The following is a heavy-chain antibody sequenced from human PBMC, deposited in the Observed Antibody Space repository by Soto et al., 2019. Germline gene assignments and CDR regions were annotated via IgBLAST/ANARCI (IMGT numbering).Heavy chain of an antibody. CDR2: IIPIFGTA. J-gene: IGHJ4*02. CDR1: GGTFSSYA. V-gene: IGHV1-69*06. CDR3: ARVGIMGYSSGWCDY. D-gene: IGHD6-19*01. Sequence: VASVKVSCKASGGTFSSYAISWVRQAPGQGLEWMGGIIPIFGTANYAQKFQGRVTITADKSTSTAYMELSSLRSEDTAVYYCARVGIMGYSSGWCDYWGQGTLVTVSS.